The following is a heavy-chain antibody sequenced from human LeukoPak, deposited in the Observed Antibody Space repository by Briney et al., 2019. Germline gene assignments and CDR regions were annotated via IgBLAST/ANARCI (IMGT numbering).Heavy chain of an antibody. Sequence: GSSVTVSFTASGGTFSIYAISWVRQAPGQGLEWMGGIIPIFGTANYAQKFQGRVTITADESTSTAYMELSSLRSEDTAVYYCARNHASVVPATYWFDPWGQGTLVTVSS. CDR3: ARNHASVVPATYWFDP. J-gene: IGHJ5*02. V-gene: IGHV1-69*01. CDR1: GGTFSIYA. CDR2: IIPIFGTA. D-gene: IGHD2-2*01.